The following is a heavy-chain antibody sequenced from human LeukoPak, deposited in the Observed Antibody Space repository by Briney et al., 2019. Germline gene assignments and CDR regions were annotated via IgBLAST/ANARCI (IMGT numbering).Heavy chain of an antibody. CDR2: ISSSSSYI. CDR3: AKGSQANPGWYFDY. J-gene: IGHJ4*02. CDR1: GFTFSSYS. V-gene: IGHV3-21*01. D-gene: IGHD2-15*01. Sequence: GGSLRLSCAASGFTFSSYSMNWVRQAPGKGLEWVSSISSSSSYIYYADSVKGRFTISRDNAKNSLYLQMNSLRAEDTAVYYCAKGSQANPGWYFDYWGQGTLVTVSS.